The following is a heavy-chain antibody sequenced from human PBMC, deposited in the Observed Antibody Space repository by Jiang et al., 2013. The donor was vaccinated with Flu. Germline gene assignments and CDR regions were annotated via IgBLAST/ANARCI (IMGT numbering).Heavy chain of an antibody. CDR3: ARHYLSHDSTGHYPLYFDY. CDR2: MYHSGST. D-gene: IGHD3-22*01. Sequence: CAVSGYFISSDYYWGWIRQPPGKGLEWIGSMYHSGSTYYNPSLKSRLIISVDTSKNQFSLKLTSVTAADMAVYYCARHYLSHDSTGHYPLYFDYWGQGTLVTVSS. J-gene: IGHJ4*02. CDR1: GYFISSDYY. V-gene: IGHV4-38-2*01.